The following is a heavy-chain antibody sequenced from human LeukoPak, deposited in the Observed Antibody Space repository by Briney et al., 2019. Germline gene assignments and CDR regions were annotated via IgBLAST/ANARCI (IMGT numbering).Heavy chain of an antibody. CDR1: GFTFNTYT. J-gene: IGHJ4*02. CDR2: ISYDGSNK. V-gene: IGHV3-30*03. Sequence: GGSLRLSCAASGFTFNTYTMSWVRQAPGKGLEWVAVISYDGSNKYYADSVKGRFTSSRDNSKNTLYLQMNSLRAEDTAVYYCARDYYDSSGYYPWGYWGQGTLVTVSS. CDR3: ARDYYDSSGYYPWGY. D-gene: IGHD3-22*01.